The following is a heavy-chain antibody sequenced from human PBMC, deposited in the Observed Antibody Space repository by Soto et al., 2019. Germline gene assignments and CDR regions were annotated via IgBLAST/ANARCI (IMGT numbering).Heavy chain of an antibody. J-gene: IGHJ4*02. CDR1: GFTFSSYG. CDR2: ISYDGSNE. CDR3: AKGDPNGGSNLDY. V-gene: IGHV3-30*18. Sequence: QVQLVESGGGVVQPGRSLRLSCAASGFTFSSYGIHWVRQAPGKGLEWVAVISYDGSNEYYADSVKGRFTISRDNSKHTLYLQMNSLRAEDTAVYYCAKGDPNGGSNLDYWGQGTLVTVSS. D-gene: IGHD2-8*01.